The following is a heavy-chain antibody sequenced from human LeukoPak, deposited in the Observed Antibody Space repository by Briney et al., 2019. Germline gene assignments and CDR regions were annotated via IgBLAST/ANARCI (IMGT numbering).Heavy chain of an antibody. CDR1: GGFFSGYY. Sequence: PSETLSLICAVYGGFFSGYYWSWIRQPPGKGLEWIGEINHSGSTNYNPSLKSRVTISVDTSKNQFSLKLSSVTAADTAVYYCAREVGDFWSGYYVDYWGQGTLVTVSS. CDR3: AREVGDFWSGYYVDY. J-gene: IGHJ4*02. D-gene: IGHD3-3*01. V-gene: IGHV4-34*01. CDR2: INHSGST.